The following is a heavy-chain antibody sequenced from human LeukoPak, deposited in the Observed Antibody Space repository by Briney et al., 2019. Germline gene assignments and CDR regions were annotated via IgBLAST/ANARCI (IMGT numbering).Heavy chain of an antibody. D-gene: IGHD2-8*01. J-gene: IGHJ4*02. CDR3: AKGTTPRLISPFDY. V-gene: IGHV3-23*01. Sequence: PGGFLRLSCAASGFTFSSYAMSWVRQAPGKGLEWVSAISGSGGSTYYADSVKGRFTISRDNSKNTLYLQMNSLRAEDTAVYYCAKGTTPRLISPFDYWGQGTLVTVSS. CDR2: ISGSGGST. CDR1: GFTFSSYA.